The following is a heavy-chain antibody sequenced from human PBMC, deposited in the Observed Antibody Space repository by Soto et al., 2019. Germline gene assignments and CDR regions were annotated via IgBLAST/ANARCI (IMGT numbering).Heavy chain of an antibody. D-gene: IGHD3-10*01. CDR2: ISSSGSTT. CDR3: AKVGVFSFFDY. J-gene: IGHJ4*02. V-gene: IGHV3-48*03. CDR1: GFTFSGHE. Sequence: SLRLSCVASGFTFSGHEMNWVRQAPGKGLEWVSYISSSGSTTYYADSVKGRFTFSRDNAKNSLYLQMNSLRAEDTAVYYCAKVGVFSFFDYWGPGTLVTVSS.